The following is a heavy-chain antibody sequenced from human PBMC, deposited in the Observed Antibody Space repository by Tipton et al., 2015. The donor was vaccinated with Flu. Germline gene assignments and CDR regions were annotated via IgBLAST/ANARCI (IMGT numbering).Heavy chain of an antibody. Sequence: TLSLTCTVSGGSISSSSYYWGWIRQPPGKGLEWIGTIYYSGSTYYNPSLKSRVTMSVDTSKNQFSLKLSSVTAADTAVYYCARDLRGYSGYTGGDAFDMWGQGIMVIVSS. V-gene: IGHV4-39*07. J-gene: IGHJ3*02. D-gene: IGHD5-12*01. CDR1: GGSISSSSYY. CDR3: ARDLRGYSGYTGGDAFDM. CDR2: IYYSGST.